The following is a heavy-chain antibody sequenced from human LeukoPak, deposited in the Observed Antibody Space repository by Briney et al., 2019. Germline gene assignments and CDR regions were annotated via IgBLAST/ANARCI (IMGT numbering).Heavy chain of an antibody. D-gene: IGHD3-10*01. CDR3: ARAGTGEFDY. V-gene: IGHV3-33*01. Sequence: GSLRLSCAAAGFTFNYYGMHWGRPAPGQGLGWVAVIWYDGSNKYYADSVKGRFTISRDNSKNTLYLQMNSLRAEDTAVYYCARAGTGEFDYWGQGTLVTVSS. J-gene: IGHJ4*02. CDR2: IWYDGSNK. CDR1: GFTFNYYG.